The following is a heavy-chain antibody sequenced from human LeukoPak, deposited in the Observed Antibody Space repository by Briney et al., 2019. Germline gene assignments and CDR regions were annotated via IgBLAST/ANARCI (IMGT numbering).Heavy chain of an antibody. Sequence: SETLSLTCTVSGGSINNYYWSWIRQPPGKGLEWIGYIHYSGSTSYNPSLKSRVTISEDTSKNQFSLKLSSVTAADTAIYYCARVVWNYYGPGSHHYYYGMDVWGQGTTVTVSS. CDR3: ARVVWNYYGPGSHHYYYGMDV. CDR1: GGSINNYY. CDR2: IHYSGST. D-gene: IGHD3-10*01. V-gene: IGHV4-59*01. J-gene: IGHJ6*02.